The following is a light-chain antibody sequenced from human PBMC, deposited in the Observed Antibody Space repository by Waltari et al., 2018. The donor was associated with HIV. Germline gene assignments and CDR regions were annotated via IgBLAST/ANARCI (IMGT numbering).Light chain of an antibody. CDR3: HQYFSDPFT. CDR1: QDIGNS. Sequence: DIPMTRFRSSLSAPVGDRVNITCRATQDIGNSVAWYQQRPGKVPKLRVYGGSIRHRGVASRFTGSGSGTEYTLTISSLQPEDFATYYCHQYFSDPFTFGGGTKVEI. CDR2: GGS. J-gene: IGKJ4*01. V-gene: IGKV1-NL1*01.